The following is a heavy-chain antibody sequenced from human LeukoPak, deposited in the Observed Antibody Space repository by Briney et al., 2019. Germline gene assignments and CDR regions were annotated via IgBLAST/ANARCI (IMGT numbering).Heavy chain of an antibody. CDR2: LSNIGSST. CDR3: AKLYTSRWYNDY. Sequence: AGGSLRLSCAASGFTFSSYAMSWVRQAPGKGLEWVSALSNIGSSTSYADSVKGRFTISRDNSKNTLYLQMNSLSAEDTAVYYCAKLYTSRWYNDYWGQGTLVTVSS. CDR1: GFTFSSYA. J-gene: IGHJ4*02. V-gene: IGHV3-23*01. D-gene: IGHD6-13*01.